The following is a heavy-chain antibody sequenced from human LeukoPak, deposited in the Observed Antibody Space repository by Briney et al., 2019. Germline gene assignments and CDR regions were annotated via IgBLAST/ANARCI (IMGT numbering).Heavy chain of an antibody. V-gene: IGHV4-61*02. CDR3: ARGVSRDGYKWVDY. Sequence: SETLSLTCTVSGGSISSGFYYWSWIRQPAGKGLEWIGRIYTSGSTNCNPSLKSRVTMSVDTSKNQFSLKLSSVTAADTAVYYCARGVSRDGYKWVDYWGQGTLVTVSS. J-gene: IGHJ4*02. CDR2: IYTSGST. D-gene: IGHD5-24*01. CDR1: GGSISSGFYY.